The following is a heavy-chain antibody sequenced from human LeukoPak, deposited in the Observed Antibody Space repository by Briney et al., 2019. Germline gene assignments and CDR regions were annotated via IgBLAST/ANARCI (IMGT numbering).Heavy chain of an antibody. J-gene: IGHJ5*02. D-gene: IGHD3-10*01. CDR2: INPNSGGT. CDR3: ARDQLTYYYGSGSYCP. Sequence: ASVKVSCTASGYTFTGYYMHWVRQAPGQGLEWMGWINPNSGGTNYAQKFQGRVTMTRDTSISTAYMELSRLRSDDTAVYYCARDQLTYYYGSGSYCPWGQGTLVTVSS. V-gene: IGHV1-2*02. CDR1: GYTFTGYY.